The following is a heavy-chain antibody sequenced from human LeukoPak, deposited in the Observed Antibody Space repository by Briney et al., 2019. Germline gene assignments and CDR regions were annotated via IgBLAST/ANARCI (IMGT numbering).Heavy chain of an antibody. CDR3: ARDRLVRGVISDKYYYYYYGMDV. D-gene: IGHD3-10*01. CDR1: GYTFTSYY. V-gene: IGHV1-46*01. CDR2: INPSGGST. Sequence: ASVTVSCKASGYTFTSYYMHWVRQAPGQGLEWMGIINPSGGSTSYAQKFQGRVTMTRDTSTSTVYMELSSLRSEDTAVYYCARDRLVRGVISDKYYYYYYGMDVWGQGTTVTVSS. J-gene: IGHJ6*02.